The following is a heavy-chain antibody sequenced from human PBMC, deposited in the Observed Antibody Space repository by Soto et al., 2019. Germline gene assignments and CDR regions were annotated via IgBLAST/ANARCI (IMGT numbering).Heavy chain of an antibody. Sequence: PGGSLRLSCAASGSTVSNDYMSWVRHAPGRGLQWVSVIYTAGPTYYADSVKGRFTISRDESKNTLYFQMDNLRAEDTATYYCARGKSRDAYNPLGYWGPGTLVTVSS. CDR2: IYTAGPT. CDR1: GSTVSNDY. V-gene: IGHV3-53*01. CDR3: ARGKSRDAYNPLGY. J-gene: IGHJ4*02. D-gene: IGHD1-1*01.